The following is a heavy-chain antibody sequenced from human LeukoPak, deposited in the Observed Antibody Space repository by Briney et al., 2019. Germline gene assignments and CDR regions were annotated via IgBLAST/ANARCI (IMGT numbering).Heavy chain of an antibody. CDR2: INSDGSST. CDR1: GFTFSNYW. D-gene: IGHD4-17*01. Sequence: GGSLTLSCAASGFTFSNYWMHWVRQAPGKGLVWVSRINSDGSSTSYADSVKGRFTISRDNPKNTLYLQMNSLRAEDTAVYYCARDVGEHDYGDYGWFDPWGQGTLVTVSS. J-gene: IGHJ5*02. V-gene: IGHV3-74*01. CDR3: ARDVGEHDYGDYGWFDP.